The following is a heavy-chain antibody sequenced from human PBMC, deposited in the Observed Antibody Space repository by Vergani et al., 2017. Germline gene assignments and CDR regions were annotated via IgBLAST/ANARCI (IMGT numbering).Heavy chain of an antibody. CDR1: VFTFSSHA. CDR3: GRGSDNYN. Sequence: EVQLLQSEGAVVQPGGSLRLSCVASVFTFSSHAMSCVRQGHGQGLEWVSSIKNTGESTQYEDSVKGRFTISRDNSKNTLYLKMNSLRVEDTAVYYFGRGSDNYNWGQGTLVTVSS. CDR2: IKNTGEST. J-gene: IGHJ4*02. D-gene: IGHD5-24*01. V-gene: IGHV3-23*01.